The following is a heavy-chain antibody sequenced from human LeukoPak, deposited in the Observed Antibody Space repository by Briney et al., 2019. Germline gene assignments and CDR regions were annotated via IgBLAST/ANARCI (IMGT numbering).Heavy chain of an antibody. V-gene: IGHV4-4*09. J-gene: IGHJ3*02. CDR3: ARRDSSGWYRNDAFDI. D-gene: IGHD6-19*01. CDR2: IHTSGST. Sequence: PSETLSLTCTVSGGSISSYYWSWIRQPPGKGLEWIGYIHTSGSTNYNPSLKSRVTISVDTSKNQFSLKLSSVTAADTAVYYCARRDSSGWYRNDAFDIWGQGTMVTVSS. CDR1: GGSISSYY.